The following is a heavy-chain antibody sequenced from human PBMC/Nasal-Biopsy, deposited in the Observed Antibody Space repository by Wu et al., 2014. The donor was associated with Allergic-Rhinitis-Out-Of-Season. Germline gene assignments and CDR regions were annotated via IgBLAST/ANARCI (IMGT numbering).Heavy chain of an antibody. CDR3: AKDKADSSSSALYYYYYGMDV. V-gene: IGHV3-30*19. CDR1: GFTFSSYG. Sequence: LRLSCAASGFTFSSYGMHWVRQAPGKGLEWVAVISYDGSNKYYADSVKGRFTISRDNSKNTLYLQMNSLRAEDTALYYCAKDKADSSSSALYYYYYGMDVWGQGTTVTVSS. J-gene: IGHJ6*02. CDR2: ISYDGSNK. D-gene: IGHD6-6*01.